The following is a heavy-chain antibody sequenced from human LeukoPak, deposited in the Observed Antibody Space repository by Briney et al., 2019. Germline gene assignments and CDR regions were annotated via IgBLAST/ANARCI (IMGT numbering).Heavy chain of an antibody. J-gene: IGHJ5*02. D-gene: IGHD6-13*01. CDR1: GFTFSNNW. Sequence: GGSLRLSCAASGFTFSNNWMTWVRQAPGKGLEWVASVKKDASEKYYVDSVKGRFTISRDNTKNSLYLQMNSLSAEDTAVYYCARAVAAAGNWFDPWGQGTLVTVSS. CDR2: VKKDASEK. CDR3: ARAVAAAGNWFDP. V-gene: IGHV3-7*03.